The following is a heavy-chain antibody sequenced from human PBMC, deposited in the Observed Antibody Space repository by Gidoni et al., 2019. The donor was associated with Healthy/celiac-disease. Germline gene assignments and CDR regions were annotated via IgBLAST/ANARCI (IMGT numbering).Heavy chain of an antibody. V-gene: IGHV1-2*02. Sequence: QVQLAPSGDEVTKPGASVKGSCKASGYTFTGYCMHWVRQAPGQGLEWMGWINPNSGGTNYAQKFQGRVTMTRDTSISTAYMELSRLRSDDTAVYYCARGSSIAARRNYYYYGMDVWGQGTTVTVSS. CDR3: ARGSSIAARRNYYYYGMDV. CDR1: GYTFTGYC. CDR2: INPNSGGT. J-gene: IGHJ6*02. D-gene: IGHD6-6*01.